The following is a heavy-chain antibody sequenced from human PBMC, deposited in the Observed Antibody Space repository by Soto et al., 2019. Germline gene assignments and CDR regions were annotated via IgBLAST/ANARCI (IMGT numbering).Heavy chain of an antibody. V-gene: IGHV1-18*04. J-gene: IGHJ4*02. CDR2: ISAYNGNT. D-gene: IGHD3-10*01. Sequence: ASVXVSFKSCFYTLTIYGIIFFLQAPGQGLDCMGWISAYNGNTNYAQKLQGRVTMTTDTSTSTAYMELRSLRSDDTAVYYCASVTGIGVLRLETWGQGTLV. CDR1: FYTLTIYG. CDR3: ASVTGIGVLRLET.